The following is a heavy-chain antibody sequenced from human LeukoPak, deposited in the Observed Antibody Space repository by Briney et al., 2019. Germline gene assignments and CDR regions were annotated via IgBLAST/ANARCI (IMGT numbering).Heavy chain of an antibody. CDR2: IYYSGST. J-gene: IGHJ3*02. CDR3: ARRVVLPAGMIGSVYCGGYCYSYAFDI. CDR1: GGSISSYY. V-gene: IGHV4-59*08. Sequence: PSETLSLTCTVSGGSISSYYWSWIRQPPGKGLEWIEYIYYSGSTNYNPSLKSRVTISVDTSKNQFSLKLSSVTAADTAVYYCARRVVLPAGMIGSVYCGGYCYSYAFDIWGQSIIVNFSS. D-gene: IGHD2-21*02.